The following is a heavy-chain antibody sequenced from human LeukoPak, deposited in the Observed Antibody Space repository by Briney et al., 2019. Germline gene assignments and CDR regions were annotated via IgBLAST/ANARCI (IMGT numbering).Heavy chain of an antibody. Sequence: GGSLRLSCAASGFTFSSNYMSWVRQAPGKGLEWVSVIYSGGSTYYADSVKGRFTISRDNSKNTLFLQMNSLRAEDTAVYYCARAASPVRGVITPYFDYWGQGTLVTVSS. D-gene: IGHD3-10*01. CDR2: IYSGGST. CDR3: ARAASPVRGVITPYFDY. V-gene: IGHV3-66*02. J-gene: IGHJ4*02. CDR1: GFTFSSNY.